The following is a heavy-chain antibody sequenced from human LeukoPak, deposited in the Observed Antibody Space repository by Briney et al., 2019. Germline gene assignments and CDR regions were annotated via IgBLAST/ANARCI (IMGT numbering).Heavy chain of an antibody. CDR3: ARSGRNSLRY. V-gene: IGHV4-34*01. J-gene: IGHJ4*02. D-gene: IGHD4-23*01. CDR1: GGSFSGYY. CDR2: INHSGST. Sequence: KSSETLSLTCAVYGGSFSGYYWSWIRQPPGKGLEWIGEINHSGSTNYNPSLKSRVTISVDTSKNQFSLKLSSVTAADTAVCYCARSGRNSLRYWGQGTLVTVSS.